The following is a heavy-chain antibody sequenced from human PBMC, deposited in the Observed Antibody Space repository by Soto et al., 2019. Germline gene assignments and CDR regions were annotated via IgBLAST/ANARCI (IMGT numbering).Heavy chain of an antibody. CDR2: IYYSGST. J-gene: IGHJ4*02. D-gene: IGHD5-18*01. CDR3: ARRLVDTAMVLYDY. CDR1: GGSISSSSYY. Sequence: SENPYLSCTVSGGSISSSSYYWGWIRQPPGKGLEWIGSIYYSGSTYYNPSLKSRVTISVDTSKNQFSLKLSSVTAADTAVYYCARRLVDTAMVLYDYWGQGTLVTVSS. V-gene: IGHV4-39*01.